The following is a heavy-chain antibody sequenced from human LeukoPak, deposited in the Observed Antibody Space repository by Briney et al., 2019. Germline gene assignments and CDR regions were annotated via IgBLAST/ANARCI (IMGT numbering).Heavy chain of an antibody. CDR3: ASLGFCSRATCVDQ. V-gene: IGHV3-15*07. J-gene: IGHJ5*02. Sequence: GGSLRLSCAASGFTFSNAWFHWVRQAPGKGLEWVGRIKSKTDGGTTDYAAPVKGRFTISRDDSENTLYLRMNSLKTEDTAVYYCASLGFCSRATCVDQWGQGTLVTVPS. CDR1: GFTFSNAW. D-gene: IGHD2-2*01. CDR2: IKSKTDGGTT.